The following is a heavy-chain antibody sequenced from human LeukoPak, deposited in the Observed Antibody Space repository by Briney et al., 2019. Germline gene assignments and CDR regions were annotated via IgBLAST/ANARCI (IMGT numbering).Heavy chain of an antibody. Sequence: GASVKVSCKASGYTFTSYDINWVRQATGQGLEWMGWMNPNSGNTGYAQKFQGRVTMTRNTSIGTAYMELSSLRSEDTAVYYCAKGNVGYYGSGDDYWGQGTLVTVSS. D-gene: IGHD3-10*01. CDR1: GYTFTSYD. CDR2: MNPNSGNT. V-gene: IGHV1-8*01. CDR3: AKGNVGYYGSGDDY. J-gene: IGHJ4*02.